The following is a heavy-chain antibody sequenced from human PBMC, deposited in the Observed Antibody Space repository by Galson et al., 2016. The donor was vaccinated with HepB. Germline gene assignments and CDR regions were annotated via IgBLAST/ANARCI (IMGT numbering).Heavy chain of an antibody. CDR1: GYTFTSYA. J-gene: IGHJ4*02. CDR2: INAGNGNT. D-gene: IGHD1-7*01. Sequence: SVKVSCKASGYTFTSYAMHWVRQAPGQRLEWMGWINAGNGNTKYSQKFQGRVTITRDTSASTAYMKLSSLRYEDTAVYYCARGPGNYYFDYWGQGTLVTVSS. CDR3: ARGPGNYYFDY. V-gene: IGHV1-3*01.